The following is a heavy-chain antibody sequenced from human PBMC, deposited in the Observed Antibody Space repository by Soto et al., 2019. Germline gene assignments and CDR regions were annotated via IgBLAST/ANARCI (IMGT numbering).Heavy chain of an antibody. J-gene: IGHJ4*02. V-gene: IGHV3-23*01. CDR3: AKGRTYYYGSGSYTPDY. D-gene: IGHD3-10*01. CDR1: GFTFSSYA. Sequence: EVQLLESGGGLVQPGGSLRLSCAASGFTFSSYAMSWVRQAPGKGLEWVSAISGSGGSTYYADSVKGRFTISRDNSKNTLYLQMNSLRADDTAVYYCAKGRTYYYGSGSYTPDYWGQGTLVTVSS. CDR2: ISGSGGST.